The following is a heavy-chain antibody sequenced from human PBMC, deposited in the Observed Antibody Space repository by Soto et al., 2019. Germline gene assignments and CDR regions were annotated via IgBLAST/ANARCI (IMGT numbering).Heavy chain of an antibody. CDR3: ARGRGTPLYGMDV. Sequence: EGQLVESGGGLVQPGESLRLSCAASGFTFTGYGMNWVRQAPGKGLEWISSIGRSSDSIYYADSVKGRFTISRDNAKDSLYLQMNSLRDEDTALYSCARGRGTPLYGMDVWGQGTTVTVSS. CDR1: GFTFTGYG. D-gene: IGHD1-1*01. V-gene: IGHV3-48*02. J-gene: IGHJ6*02. CDR2: IGRSSDSI.